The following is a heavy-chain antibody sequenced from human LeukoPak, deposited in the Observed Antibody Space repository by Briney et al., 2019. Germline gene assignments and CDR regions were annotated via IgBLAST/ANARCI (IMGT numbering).Heavy chain of an antibody. Sequence: ASVKVSCKASGYTFTGYYMHWVRLAPGQGREWMGWINPNSGGTNYAQKFQGRVTMTRDTSISTAYMELSRLRSDDTAVYYCARDPGGYSYDFDYWGQGTLVTVSS. J-gene: IGHJ4*02. CDR1: GYTFTGYY. CDR3: ARDPGGYSYDFDY. V-gene: IGHV1-2*02. CDR2: INPNSGGT. D-gene: IGHD5-18*01.